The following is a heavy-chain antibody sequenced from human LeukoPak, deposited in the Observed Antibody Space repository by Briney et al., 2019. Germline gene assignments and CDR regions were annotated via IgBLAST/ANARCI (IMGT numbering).Heavy chain of an antibody. V-gene: IGHV4-34*01. CDR1: GGSFSGYY. Sequence: PSETLSLTCAVYGGSFSGYYWSWIPQPPGKGLEWIGEINHSGSTNYNPSLKSRVTISVDTSKNQFSLKLSSVTAADTAVYYCARRNNSSSHPHFDYWGQGTLVTVSS. CDR3: ARRNNSSSHPHFDY. D-gene: IGHD6-13*01. CDR2: INHSGST. J-gene: IGHJ4*02.